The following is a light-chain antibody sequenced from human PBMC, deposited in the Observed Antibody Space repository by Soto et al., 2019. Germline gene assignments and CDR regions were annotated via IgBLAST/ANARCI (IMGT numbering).Light chain of an antibody. CDR1: QSVSSSY. J-gene: IGKJ2*01. CDR3: QQYATSPPRYT. CDR2: GAS. Sequence: EIVLTQSPGTLSLSPGERATLSCRASQSVSSSYLAWYQQKPGQAPRLLIYGASSRATDIPDRFSGSGSGTDFTLTISRLEPEDVAVYYCQQYATSPPRYTFGQGTKLEIK. V-gene: IGKV3-20*01.